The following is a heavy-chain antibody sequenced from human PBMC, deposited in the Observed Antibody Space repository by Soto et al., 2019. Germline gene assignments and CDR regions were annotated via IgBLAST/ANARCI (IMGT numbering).Heavy chain of an antibody. D-gene: IGHD6-13*01. V-gene: IGHV4-34*01. J-gene: IGHJ5*02. CDR1: GGSFSCYY. CDR2: INHSGST. CDR3: AILRYSSSWYHNNWFEP. Sequence: PSETLYLTCAVYGGSFSCYYWSWILQPPGKGLEWIGEINHSGSTNYNPSLKSRVTISVDTSKNQFSLKLSSVTAADTAVYYCAILRYSSSWYHNNWFEPWGQGTLVLVYS.